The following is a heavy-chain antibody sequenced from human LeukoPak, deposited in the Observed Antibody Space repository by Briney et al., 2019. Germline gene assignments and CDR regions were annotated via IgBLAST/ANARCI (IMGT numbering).Heavy chain of an antibody. V-gene: IGHV4-34*01. CDR2: INHSGST. J-gene: IGHJ4*02. CDR3: ARATEPYSSSWYGGRIIDY. Sequence: SETLSLTCAVYGGSFSGYYWSWIRQPPGKGLEWIGEINHSGSTNYNPSPKSRVTISVDTSKNQFSLKLSSVTAADTAVYYCARATEPYSSSWYGGRIIDYWGQGTLVTVSS. CDR1: GGSFSGYY. D-gene: IGHD6-13*01.